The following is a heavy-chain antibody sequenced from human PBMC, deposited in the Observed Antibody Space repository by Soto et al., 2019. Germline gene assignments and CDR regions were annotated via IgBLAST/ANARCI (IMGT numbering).Heavy chain of an antibody. D-gene: IGHD5-12*01. J-gene: IGHJ6*02. Sequence: PGGSLRLSCEASGHNFNRNGMHWVRQAPGKGLEWVALISYDGSNEFYTDSVKGRFTISRDNLKNTLYLQMNSLRPEDTAVYYCAGYSGYDLASTIWFYYYGMDVCGQGSTVTVSS. V-gene: IGHV3-30*03. CDR1: GHNFNRNG. CDR2: ISYDGSNE. CDR3: AGYSGYDLASTIWFYYYGMDV.